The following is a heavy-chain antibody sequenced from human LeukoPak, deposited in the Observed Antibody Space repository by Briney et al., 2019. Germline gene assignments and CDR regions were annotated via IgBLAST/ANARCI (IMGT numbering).Heavy chain of an antibody. D-gene: IGHD5-12*01. V-gene: IGHV4-34*01. CDR1: GGSFSGYY. CDR3: ASTGGYADY. J-gene: IGHJ4*02. CDR2: INHSGST. Sequence: SETLSLTCAVYGGSFSGYYWSWIRQPPGKGLEWIGEINHSGSTNYNPSLKSRVTISVDTSKNQFSLKLSSVTAADTAVYYCASTGGYADYWGQGTLVTVSS.